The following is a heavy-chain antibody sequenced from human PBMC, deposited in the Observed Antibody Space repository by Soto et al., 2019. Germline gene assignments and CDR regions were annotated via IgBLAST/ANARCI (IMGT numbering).Heavy chain of an antibody. D-gene: IGHD6-13*01. Sequence: GASVKVSCKASGYTFTSYGISWVRQAPGQGLEWMGWISAYNGNTNYAQKLQGRVTMTADTSTSTAYMELRSLRSDDTAVYYCARDLIGGVIAAAGRAFDIWGQGTMVTVSS. CDR3: ARDLIGGVIAAAGRAFDI. CDR2: ISAYNGNT. V-gene: IGHV1-18*01. CDR1: GYTFTSYG. J-gene: IGHJ3*02.